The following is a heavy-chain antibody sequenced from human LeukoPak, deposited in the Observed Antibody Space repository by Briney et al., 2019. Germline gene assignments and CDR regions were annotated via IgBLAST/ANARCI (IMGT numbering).Heavy chain of an antibody. CDR2: INHSGST. V-gene: IGHV4-34*01. D-gene: IGHD6-13*01. Sequence: NPSETLSLTCAVYGGSFSGYYWSWIRQPPGKGLEWIGEINHSGSTNYNPSLKSRVTISVDTSKNQFSLKLSSVTAADTAVYYCARGSGIAAAAPPGLYWGQGTLVTVSS. J-gene: IGHJ4*02. CDR1: GGSFSGYY. CDR3: ARGSGIAAAAPPGLY.